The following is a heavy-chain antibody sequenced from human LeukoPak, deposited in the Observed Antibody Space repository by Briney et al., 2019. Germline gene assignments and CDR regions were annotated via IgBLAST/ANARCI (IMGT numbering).Heavy chain of an antibody. CDR2: IRPSGNNT. D-gene: IGHD2-15*01. CDR3: AKAPVTTCRGAFCYPFDY. J-gene: IGHJ4*02. V-gene: IGHV3-23*01. Sequence: GGSLRLSCAASGFTFSSYDMTWVRQAPGRGLEWVSAIRPSGNNTYYGDSVKGCFTISRDSSKNTLFLQMNRLRPEDAAVYYCAKAPVTTCRGAFCYPFDYWGLGTLVTVSS. CDR1: GFTFSSYD.